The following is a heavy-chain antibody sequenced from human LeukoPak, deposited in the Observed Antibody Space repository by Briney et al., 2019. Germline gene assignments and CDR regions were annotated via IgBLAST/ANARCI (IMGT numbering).Heavy chain of an antibody. D-gene: IGHD2-2*01. V-gene: IGHV1-18*01. CDR1: GYSFGIFG. CDR3: ARVGVVVPAAWFDP. Sequence: ASVKVSCKASGYSFGIFGISWVRQAPGQGLEWMGWISTNNGNTKYAQNLQGRVTMTTDTSTSTAYMELRSLRSDDTAVYYCARVGVVVPAAWFDPWGQGTLVTVSS. J-gene: IGHJ5*02. CDR2: ISTNNGNT.